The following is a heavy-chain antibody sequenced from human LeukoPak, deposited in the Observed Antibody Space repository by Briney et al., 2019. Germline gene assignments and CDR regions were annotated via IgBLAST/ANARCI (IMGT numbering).Heavy chain of an antibody. CDR2: VHLNGAT. CDR3: TRESGAFSPFGF. Sequence: MSSETLSLTCAVSGGSITTTNWWSWGRQPPGKGLEWIGEVHLNGATNYNPSLESRFSMSIDKSNNHLSLEVTSVTAADTAMYYCTRESGAFSPFGFWGQGTLVTVSS. J-gene: IGHJ4*02. D-gene: IGHD1-26*01. V-gene: IGHV4-4*02. CDR1: GGSITTTNW.